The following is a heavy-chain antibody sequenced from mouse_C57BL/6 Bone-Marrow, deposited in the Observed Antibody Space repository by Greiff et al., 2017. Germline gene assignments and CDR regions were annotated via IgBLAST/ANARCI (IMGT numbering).Heavy chain of an antibody. Sequence: QVQLKQSGAELVKPGASVKMSCKASGYTFTSYWITWVKQRPGQGLEWIGDIYPGSGSTNYNEKFKSQATLTVDTSSSTAYMQLSSLTSEDSAVYYCARVMDYWGQGTSVTVSS. CDR2: IYPGSGST. CDR1: GYTFTSYW. J-gene: IGHJ4*01. CDR3: ARVMDY. V-gene: IGHV1-55*01.